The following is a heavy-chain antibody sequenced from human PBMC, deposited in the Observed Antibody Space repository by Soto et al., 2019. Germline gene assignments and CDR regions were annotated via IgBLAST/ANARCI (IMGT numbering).Heavy chain of an antibody. CDR1: GYTFTSYA. V-gene: IGHV1-3*01. J-gene: IGHJ2*01. CDR2: INAGNGNT. CDR3: ATVPGYSIGDL. Sequence: QVQLVQSGAEVKKPGASVKVSCKASGYTFTSYAMHWVRQAPGQRLEWMGWINAGNGNTKYSQKFQGRVTITRDTSACTAYMELSSLRSEDTAVYYCATVPGYSIGDLWGRGTLVTVSS. D-gene: IGHD2-21*01.